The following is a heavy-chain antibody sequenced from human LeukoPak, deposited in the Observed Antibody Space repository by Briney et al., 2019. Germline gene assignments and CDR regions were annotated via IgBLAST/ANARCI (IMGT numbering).Heavy chain of an antibody. D-gene: IGHD3-22*01. Sequence: GASVKVSCKASGYTFTGYYMHWVRQAPGQGLEWMGWINPNSGGTNYAQKFQGRVTMTRDTSISTAYMELSRLRSDDTAVYYCARVSSRRITMIVVSNWFDPWGQGTLVTVSS. CDR2: INPNSGGT. V-gene: IGHV1-2*02. CDR3: ARVSSRRITMIVVSNWFDP. CDR1: GYTFTGYY. J-gene: IGHJ5*02.